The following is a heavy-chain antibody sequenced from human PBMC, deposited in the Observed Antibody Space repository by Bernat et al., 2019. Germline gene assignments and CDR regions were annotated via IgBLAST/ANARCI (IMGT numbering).Heavy chain of an antibody. D-gene: IGHD2-2*01. V-gene: IGHV3-15*01. CDR1: GFTFSNAW. CDR2: IKSKTDGGTT. Sequence: EVQLVESGGGLVKPGGSLRLSCAASGFTFSNAWMSWVRQAPGKGLEWVGRIKSKTDGGTTDYAAPVKGRFTISRDDSKNTLYLQMNSMKTEDTAVYYCTTNFYCSSTSCYVTQSWGQGTLVTVSS. CDR3: TTNFYCSSTSCYVTQS. J-gene: IGHJ5*02.